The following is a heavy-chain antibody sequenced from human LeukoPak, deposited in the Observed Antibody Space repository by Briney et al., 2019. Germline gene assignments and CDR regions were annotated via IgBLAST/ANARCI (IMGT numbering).Heavy chain of an antibody. CDR2: VYYSGDT. CDR3: ARSIGMLYTVGGFDP. CDR1: GDSITSGTHY. V-gene: IGHV4-39*02. D-gene: IGHD2-2*02. J-gene: IGHJ5*02. Sequence: PSETLSLTCTVSGDSITSGTHYWGWVRQSPGKGLEWIASVYYSGDTYYNPSLKSRVTMSVDTTKNHCSLKLTSVTASDTAVYYCARSIGMLYTVGGFDPWGQGALVTVSS.